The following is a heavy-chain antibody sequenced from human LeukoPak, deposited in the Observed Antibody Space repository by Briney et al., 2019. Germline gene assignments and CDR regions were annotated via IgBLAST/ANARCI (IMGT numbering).Heavy chain of an antibody. Sequence: PSETLSLTCPVAGYSISSGYYWGWLRQSPGKGLEWIASIYHTGETHYHPSLKSRVSISVDTSNNQFSLRSISATAADTAMYYCARGRFAELLFDIWGQGTLVTVSS. CDR2: IYHTGET. D-gene: IGHD3-10*01. CDR3: ARGRFAELLFDI. V-gene: IGHV4-38-2*02. J-gene: IGHJ4*02. CDR1: GYSISSGYY.